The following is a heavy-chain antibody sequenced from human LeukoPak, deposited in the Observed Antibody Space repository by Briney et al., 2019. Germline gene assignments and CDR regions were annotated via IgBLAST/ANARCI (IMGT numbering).Heavy chain of an antibody. V-gene: IGHV1-2*02. Sequence: PWASVKVSCKASGYTFTGYYMHWVRQAPGQGLEWMGWINPNSGGTSYAQKFQGRVTMTRDTSISTAYMELSSLRSEDTAVYYCARFRPYYDSSGYSNDAFDIWGQGTMVTVSS. D-gene: IGHD3-22*01. CDR2: INPNSGGT. J-gene: IGHJ3*02. CDR1: GYTFTGYY. CDR3: ARFRPYYDSSGYSNDAFDI.